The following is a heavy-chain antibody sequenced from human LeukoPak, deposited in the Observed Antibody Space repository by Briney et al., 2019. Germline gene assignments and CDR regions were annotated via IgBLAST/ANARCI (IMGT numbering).Heavy chain of an antibody. V-gene: IGHV1-8*01. Sequence: GASVKVSCKASGYTFTRYDINWVRQATGQGLEWMEWMNPNSATGYAQKFQGRVTMTRNTSISTAYMELSSLRSEDTAVYYCARDLSGVAATVWGQGTLVTVSS. D-gene: IGHD2-15*01. J-gene: IGHJ4*02. CDR2: MNPNSAT. CDR3: ARDLSGVAATV. CDR1: GYTFTRYD.